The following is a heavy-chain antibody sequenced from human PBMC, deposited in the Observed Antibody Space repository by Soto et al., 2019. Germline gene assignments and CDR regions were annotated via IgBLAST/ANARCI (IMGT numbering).Heavy chain of an antibody. CDR3: ARHRWGSGSYSGLLDF. CDR1: GGSISTSSYF. CDR2: GHYSGSA. J-gene: IGHJ4*02. V-gene: IGHV4-39*01. Sequence: QLQLQESGPGLVKPSETLSLTCSVSGGSISTSSYFWGWIRQPPGKGLEWVGAGHYSGSADYRSSLQSRVTISVDTSQNQFSLRLRSVTAADTAVYYCARHRWGSGSYSGLLDFWGQGALVTVSS. D-gene: IGHD3-10*01.